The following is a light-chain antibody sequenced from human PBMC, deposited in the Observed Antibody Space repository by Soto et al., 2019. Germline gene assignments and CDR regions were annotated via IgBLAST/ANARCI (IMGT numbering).Light chain of an antibody. CDR3: QQRSNWPPVT. V-gene: IGKV3-11*01. CDR2: DAS. Sequence: EIVLTQSPATLSLSPGERATLSCRASQSVSSYLAWYQQKPGQAPRLLIYDASNRATGIPARFNGSGSGTDFTLTISSLEPEDFAVYYCQQRSNWPPVTFGPGTKVDIK. J-gene: IGKJ3*01. CDR1: QSVSSY.